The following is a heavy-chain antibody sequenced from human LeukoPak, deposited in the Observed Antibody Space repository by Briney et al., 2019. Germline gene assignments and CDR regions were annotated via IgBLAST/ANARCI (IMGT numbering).Heavy chain of an antibody. CDR3: AQGKDDF. CDR1: GFTFSTYD. J-gene: IGHJ4*02. Sequence: PGGSLRLSCTASGFTFSTYDMSWVRQAPGKGLEWVSAISTSGDNTYYADSVKGRFTISRDNSKNTLYLQMNSLRAEDTAVYYCAQGKDDFWGQGTLVTVSS. V-gene: IGHV3-23*01. CDR2: ISTSGDNT.